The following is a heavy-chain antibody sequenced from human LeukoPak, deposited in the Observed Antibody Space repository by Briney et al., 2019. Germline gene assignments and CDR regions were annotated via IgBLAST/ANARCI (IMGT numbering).Heavy chain of an antibody. V-gene: IGHV3-30*02. CDR1: GFIFSSYG. J-gene: IGHJ4*02. D-gene: IGHD6-19*01. CDR2: IRYDGSNK. CDR3: AKKGQSSGWYLNPPDY. Sequence: QPGGSLRLSCAASGFIFSSYGMHWVRQPPGKGLEWVAFIRYDGSNKYYADSVKGRFTISRDNSKNTLYLQMNSLRAEDTAVYYCAKKGQSSGWYLNPPDYWGQGTLVTVSS.